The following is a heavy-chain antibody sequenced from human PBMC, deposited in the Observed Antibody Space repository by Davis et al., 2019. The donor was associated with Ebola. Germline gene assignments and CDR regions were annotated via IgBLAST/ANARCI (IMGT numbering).Heavy chain of an antibody. CDR1: GFTFSSYA. D-gene: IGHD5-18*01. V-gene: IGHV3-23*01. J-gene: IGHJ4*02. CDR2: ISGSGGST. Sequence: GESLKISCAASGFTFSSYAMSWVRQAPGKGLEWVSAISGSGGSTYYADSVKGRFTISRDNSKNTLYLQMNSLRAEDTAVYYCAKGGYSYGPADYWGQGTLVTVSS. CDR3: AKGGYSYGPADY.